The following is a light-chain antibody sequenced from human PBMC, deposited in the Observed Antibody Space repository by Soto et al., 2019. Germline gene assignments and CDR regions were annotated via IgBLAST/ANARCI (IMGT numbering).Light chain of an antibody. CDR3: QQRSNWPIT. CDR1: QSVNSY. J-gene: IGKJ5*01. Sequence: EIVLTQSPATLSLSPGERATLSCRASQSVNSYLDWYQQRPGQAPRLLIYDASNRATGIPARFSGSGSGTDLTLTISSLEPEDFEVYYCQQRSNWPITFGQGTRLEIK. CDR2: DAS. V-gene: IGKV3-11*01.